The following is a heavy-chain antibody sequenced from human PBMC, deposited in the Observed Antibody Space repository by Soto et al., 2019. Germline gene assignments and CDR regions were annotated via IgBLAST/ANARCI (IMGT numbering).Heavy chain of an antibody. CDR2: IYDDGSA. CDR1: GGSISSSY. D-gene: IGHD2-15*01. Sequence: SETLSLTCTVSGGSISSSYWSWIRQPPGKGSEWLAYIYDDGSANYNPSLKSRATISLDMSKNQFSLKLTSVTAADTAVYYCARDKYCSGGSCRKNWFDPWGQGTLVTSPQ. CDR3: ARDKYCSGGSCRKNWFDP. J-gene: IGHJ5*02. V-gene: IGHV4-59*01.